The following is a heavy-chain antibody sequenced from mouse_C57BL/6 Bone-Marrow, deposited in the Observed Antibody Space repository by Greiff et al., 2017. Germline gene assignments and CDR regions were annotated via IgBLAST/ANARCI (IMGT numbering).Heavy chain of an antibody. V-gene: IGHV1-81*01. J-gene: IGHJ1*03. CDR3: AREALYYYGSFYWYFDV. Sequence: QVQLKQSGAELARPGASVKLSCKASGYTSTSYGISWVKQRTGQGLEWIGEIYPRSGNTYYNEKFKGKATLTADKSSSTAYMELRSLTSEDSAVYFCAREALYYYGSFYWYFDVWGTGTTVTVSS. CDR2: IYPRSGNT. CDR1: GYTSTSYG. D-gene: IGHD1-1*01.